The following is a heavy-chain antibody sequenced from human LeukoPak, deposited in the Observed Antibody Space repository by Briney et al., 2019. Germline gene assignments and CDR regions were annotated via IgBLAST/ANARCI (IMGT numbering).Heavy chain of an antibody. J-gene: IGHJ4*02. D-gene: IGHD1-7*01. Sequence: ASVKVSCKASGYTFTSYGISWVRQAPGQGLEWVGWISAYNGNTNYAQKLQGRVTMTTDTSTSTAYMELRSLRSDDTAVYYCARIITGTTTTPRSPLDYWGQGTLVTVSS. CDR1: GYTFTSYG. CDR2: ISAYNGNT. V-gene: IGHV1-18*01. CDR3: ARIITGTTTTPRSPLDY.